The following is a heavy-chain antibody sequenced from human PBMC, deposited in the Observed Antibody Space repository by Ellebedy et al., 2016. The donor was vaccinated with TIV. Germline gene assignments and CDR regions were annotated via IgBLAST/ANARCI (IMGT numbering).Heavy chain of an antibody. Sequence: ASVKVSXXASGYTFTTYYMHWVRQAPGQGLEWMGVIYPSGGSTSYAQKFQGRVSMTRDTSTSTVNMQLSSLRSEDTAVYYCARAVVPSSGGEALDFWGQGTMVTVSS. V-gene: IGHV1-46*01. J-gene: IGHJ3*01. CDR3: ARAVVPSSGGEALDF. CDR1: GYTFTTYY. CDR2: IYPSGGST. D-gene: IGHD2-2*01.